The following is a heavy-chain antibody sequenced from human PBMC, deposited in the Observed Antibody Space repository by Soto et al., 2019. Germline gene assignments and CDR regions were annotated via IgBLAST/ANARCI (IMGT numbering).Heavy chain of an antibody. CDR1: GYIFTSYG. J-gene: IGHJ4*02. CDR3: ARMVATIGEGFDY. V-gene: IGHV1-18*01. CDR2: ISTYNDNI. Sequence: QVQLVQSGAEVKKPGASVKVSCKASGYIFTSYGISWVRQAPGQGLEWMGWISTYNDNINYAQNFQGRVTMTTDTSTGTAYMEVRSLRSDDTAVYYCARMVATIGEGFDYWGQGTLVTVSS. D-gene: IGHD5-12*01.